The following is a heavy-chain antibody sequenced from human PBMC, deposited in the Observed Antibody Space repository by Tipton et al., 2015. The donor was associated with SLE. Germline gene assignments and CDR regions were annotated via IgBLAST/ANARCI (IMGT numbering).Heavy chain of an antibody. CDR3: ARAPYSDFWIGYKGYAFDI. V-gene: IGHV1-18*01. D-gene: IGHD3-3*01. CDR2: ISAYNGNT. Sequence: QLVQSGAEVKKPGASVKVSCKASGYTFTSYGISWVRQAPGQGLEWMGWISAYNGNTNYAQKLQGSVTMTTDTSTSTAYMELRSLRSDATAVYYCARAPYSDFWIGYKGYAFDIWTVGMMVTV. J-gene: IGHJ3*02. CDR1: GYTFTSYG.